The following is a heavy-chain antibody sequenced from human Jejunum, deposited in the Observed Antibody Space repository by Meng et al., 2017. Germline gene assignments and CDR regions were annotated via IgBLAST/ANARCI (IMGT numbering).Heavy chain of an antibody. V-gene: IGHV3-7*01. CDR2: TKQDGGEK. CDR3: VRGFSYGSFDP. D-gene: IGHD3-10*01. J-gene: IGHJ5*02. CDR1: GFTFSNYW. Sequence: GGSLRLSCAASGFTFSNYWMAWVRQAPGKGLEWVANTKQDGGEKDYVDSVKGRFTISRDNAKNSLYLLMNSLRAEDTAVYYCVRGFSYGSFDPWGQGTLVTVSS.